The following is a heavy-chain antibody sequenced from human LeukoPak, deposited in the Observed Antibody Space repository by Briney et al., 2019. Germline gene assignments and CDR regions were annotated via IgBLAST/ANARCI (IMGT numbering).Heavy chain of an antibody. J-gene: IGHJ4*02. V-gene: IGHV5-51*01. D-gene: IGHD2-2*01. CDR1: GYTFTTYW. Sequence: GESLKISCKGSGYTFTTYWIGWVRQMPGKGLEWMGVINPGNSDTRYSPSFQGQVTISADKSISTAYLQWNSLKASDTAMYYGAILCVYCSSASGLDYRAQGTRVTVSS. CDR2: INPGNSDT. CDR3: AILCVYCSSASGLDY.